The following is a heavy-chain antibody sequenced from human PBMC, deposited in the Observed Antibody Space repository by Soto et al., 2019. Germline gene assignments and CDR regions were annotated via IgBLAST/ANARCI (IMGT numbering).Heavy chain of an antibody. CDR3: ASDPYDFWSGYWHY. CDR2: IKQDGSEK. CDR1: GFTFSSYW. D-gene: IGHD3-3*01. Sequence: GGSLRLSCAASGFTFSSYWMSWVRQAPGKGLEWVANIKQDGSEKYYVDSVKGRFTISRDNAKNSLYLQMNSLRAEATAVYYCASDPYDFWSGYWHYRGKGKLATVSS. J-gene: IGHJ4*02. V-gene: IGHV3-7*03.